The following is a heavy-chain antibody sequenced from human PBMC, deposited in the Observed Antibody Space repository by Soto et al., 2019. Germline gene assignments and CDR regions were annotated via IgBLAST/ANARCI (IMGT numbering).Heavy chain of an antibody. Sequence: TGGSLRLSCAASGFTVSSNYMSWVRQAPGKGLEWVSVIYSGGSTYYADSVKGRFTISRDNSKNTLYLQMNSLRAEDTAVYYCARGVRFLEWLLGYYYMDVWGKGTTVTVSS. CDR2: IYSGGST. CDR1: GFTVSSNY. V-gene: IGHV3-66*01. D-gene: IGHD3-3*01. J-gene: IGHJ6*03. CDR3: ARGVRFLEWLLGYYYMDV.